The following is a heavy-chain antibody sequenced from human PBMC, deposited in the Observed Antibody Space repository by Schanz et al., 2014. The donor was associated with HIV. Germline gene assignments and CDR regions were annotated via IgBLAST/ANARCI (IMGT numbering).Heavy chain of an antibody. D-gene: IGHD6-19*01. J-gene: IGHJ4*02. CDR3: ARDRQWQDY. CDR2: IWYDGSNK. Sequence: QVQLVESGGGVVQPGRSLRLSCAASGFTFRSYGMHWVRQAPGKGLEWVAVIWYDGSNKYYADSVKGRFTISRDNSKNTLYLQMNSLRAEDTAVYYCARDRQWQDYWGQGTLVTVSS. V-gene: IGHV3-33*01. CDR1: GFTFRSYG.